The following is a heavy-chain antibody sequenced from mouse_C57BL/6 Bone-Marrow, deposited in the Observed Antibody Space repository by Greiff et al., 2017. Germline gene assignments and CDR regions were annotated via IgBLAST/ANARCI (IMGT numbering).Heavy chain of an antibody. CDR2: INPGSGGT. D-gene: IGHD1-1*01. Sequence: VQLQQSGAELVRPGPSVKVSCKASGYAFTNYLIEWVKQRPGQGLEWIGVINPGSGGTNYNEKFKGKATLTADKSSSTAYMQLSSLTSEDSAVYFCARPYYYGSSPWFAYWGQGTLVTVSA. CDR1: GYAFTNYL. J-gene: IGHJ3*01. V-gene: IGHV1-54*01. CDR3: ARPYYYGSSPWFAY.